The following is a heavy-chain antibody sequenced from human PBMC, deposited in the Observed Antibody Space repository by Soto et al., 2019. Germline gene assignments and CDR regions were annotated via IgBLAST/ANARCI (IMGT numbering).Heavy chain of an antibody. CDR2: IIPIFGTA. J-gene: IGHJ4*02. D-gene: IGHD6-19*01. CDR1: GYTFTSYD. Sequence: SVKVSCKASGYTFTSYDIHWVRQATGQGLEWMGGIIPIFGTANYAQNFQGRVTIAADESTNTAYMELSSLRSEDTAVYYCARDLGSGWYNYWGQGTLVTVSS. CDR3: ARDLGSGWYNY. V-gene: IGHV1-69*13.